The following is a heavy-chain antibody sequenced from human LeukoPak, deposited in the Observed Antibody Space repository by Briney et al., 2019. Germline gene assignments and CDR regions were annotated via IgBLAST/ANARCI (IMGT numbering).Heavy chain of an antibody. D-gene: IGHD3-22*01. J-gene: IGHJ5*02. CDR1: GFTFDDYA. CDR3: ARDLVVAGLVP. V-gene: IGHV3-66*01. Sequence: GGSLRLSCAASGFTFDDYAMHWVRQAPGKGLEWVSVIYSGGRTYYAESVKGRFTISRDSSTNTLFLQMNSLRAEDTAIYYCARDLVVAGLVPWGQGTLVLVSS. CDR2: IYSGGRT.